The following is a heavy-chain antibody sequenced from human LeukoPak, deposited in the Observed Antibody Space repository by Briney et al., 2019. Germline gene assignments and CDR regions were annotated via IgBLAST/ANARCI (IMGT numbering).Heavy chain of an antibody. D-gene: IGHD2/OR15-2a*01. Sequence: SETLSLTCTVPGDSISKNYWSWIRQPPGKGLEWIGYIYYSGNTNYNPSLKSRVTMSLDTSKNQFSLKLTSVTAADTALYYCARELKVGNTGYYLDYWGQGTLVTVSP. V-gene: IGHV4-59*01. CDR3: ARELKVGNTGYYLDY. J-gene: IGHJ4*02. CDR2: IYYSGNT. CDR1: GDSISKNY.